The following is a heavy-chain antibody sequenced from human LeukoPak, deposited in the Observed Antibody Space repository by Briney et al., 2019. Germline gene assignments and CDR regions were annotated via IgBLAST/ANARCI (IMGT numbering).Heavy chain of an antibody. CDR2: IYYSGST. CDR3: ARQVVVVAADWFDP. D-gene: IGHD2-15*01. Sequence: SETLSLTCTVSGGSISSSSYYWGWIRQPPGKGLQWIGNIYYSGSTYYNPSLKSRVTISVDTSKNQFSLKLSSVTAADTAVYYCARQVVVVAADWFDPWGQGTLVTVSS. V-gene: IGHV4-39*01. J-gene: IGHJ5*02. CDR1: GGSISSSSYY.